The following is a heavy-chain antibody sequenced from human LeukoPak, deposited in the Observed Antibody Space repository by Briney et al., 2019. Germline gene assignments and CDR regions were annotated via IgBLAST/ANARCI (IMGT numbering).Heavy chain of an antibody. D-gene: IGHD5-24*01. J-gene: IGHJ5*02. CDR3: ARGGMGNWFDP. V-gene: IGHV4-34*01. CDR1: GGSFSGYY. CDR2: INHSGST. Sequence: SETLSLTCAVYGGSFSGYYWSWIRQPPGKGLEWIGEINHSGSTNYNPSLKSRVTISVDTSKNQFSPKLSSVTAADTAVYYCARGGMGNWFDPWGQGTLVTVSS.